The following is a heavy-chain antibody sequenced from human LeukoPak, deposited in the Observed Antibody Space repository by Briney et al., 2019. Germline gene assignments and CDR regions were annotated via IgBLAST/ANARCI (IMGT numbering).Heavy chain of an antibody. CDR2: ISSSSRHI. J-gene: IGHJ5*02. CDR1: GFTFSSYS. D-gene: IGHD3-16*01. V-gene: IGHV3-21*01. Sequence: GGSLRLSCAASGFTFSSYSMNWVRQAPGKGLEWVSSISSSSRHIYYADAVKGRFTISRYKAKNSLYLQMNSLRVEATAVYYCARGVGLGGWFDPWGQGTLVTVSS. CDR3: ARGVGLGGWFDP.